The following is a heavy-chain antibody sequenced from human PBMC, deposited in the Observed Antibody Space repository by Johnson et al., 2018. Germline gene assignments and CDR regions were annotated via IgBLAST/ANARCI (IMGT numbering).Heavy chain of an antibody. Sequence: GLEWMGIIYPGDSDTRYSPSFQGQVTISADKSISTAYLQWTSLKASDPAMYYCARLPYNNGEYWFDPWGQGTLVTVSS. V-gene: IGHV5-51*01. J-gene: IGHJ5*02. D-gene: IGHD1-14*01. CDR2: IYPGDSDT. CDR3: ARLPYNNGEYWFDP.